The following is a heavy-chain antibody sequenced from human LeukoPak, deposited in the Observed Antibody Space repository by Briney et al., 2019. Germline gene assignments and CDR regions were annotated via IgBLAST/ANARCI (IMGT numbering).Heavy chain of an antibody. Sequence: GASVKVSCKASGFTFTNYYMHWVRQAPGPGLEWMGLINPSGSSTNYAQKFRGRVTMTRDTSTTTVYMELSSLTSEDTAAYYCAREESGGYFDYGGQGTLVTVSS. D-gene: IGHD2-8*02. CDR1: GFTFTNYY. V-gene: IGHV1-46*01. CDR3: AREESGGYFDY. CDR2: INPSGSST. J-gene: IGHJ4*02.